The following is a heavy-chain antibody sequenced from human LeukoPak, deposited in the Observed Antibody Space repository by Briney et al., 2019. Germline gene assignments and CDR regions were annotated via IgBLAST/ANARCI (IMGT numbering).Heavy chain of an antibody. D-gene: IGHD2-15*01. V-gene: IGHV4-34*01. J-gene: IGHJ5*02. Sequence: SETLSLTCAVYGGSFSGYYWSWIRQPPGKGLEWIGEINHSGSTNYNPSLKSRVTISVDTSKNQFSLKLSSVTAADTAVYYCARGRAKDIVVVVAARKGLYNWFDPWGQGTLVTVFS. CDR2: INHSGST. CDR3: ARGRAKDIVVVVAARKGLYNWFDP. CDR1: GGSFSGYY.